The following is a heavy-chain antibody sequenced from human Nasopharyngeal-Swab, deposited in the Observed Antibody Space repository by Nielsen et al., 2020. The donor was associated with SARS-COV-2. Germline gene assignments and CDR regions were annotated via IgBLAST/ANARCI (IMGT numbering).Heavy chain of an antibody. D-gene: IGHD4-23*01. CDR2: ISWNSGSI. CDR1: GFTFDDYA. Sequence: GGSLRLSCAASGFTFDDYAMHWVRQAPGKGLEWVSGISWNSGSIGYADSVKCRFTISRDNAKNSLYLQMNSLRAEDTALYYCAREGRGGKNWFDPWGQGTLVTVSS. CDR3: AREGRGGKNWFDP. J-gene: IGHJ5*02. V-gene: IGHV3-9*01.